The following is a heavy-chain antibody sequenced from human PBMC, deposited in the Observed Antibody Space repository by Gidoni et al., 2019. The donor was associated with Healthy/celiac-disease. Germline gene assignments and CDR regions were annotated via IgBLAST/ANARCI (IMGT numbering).Heavy chain of an antibody. CDR1: GGSISSSTYY. CDR2: ISYSGST. V-gene: IGHV4-39*01. D-gene: IGHD6-19*01. Sequence: LQLQESGPGLVAPSETLSLTCTGSGGSISSSTYYWGWIRKPPGTGLELIVMISYSGSTYYNPSLKSRVTISADTSKNQFSLMLSSVTAADTAVYYWARSASSGWSFFPVGTEPVQHWGQGTLVTVSS. CDR3: ARSASSGWSFFPVGTEPVQH. J-gene: IGHJ1*01.